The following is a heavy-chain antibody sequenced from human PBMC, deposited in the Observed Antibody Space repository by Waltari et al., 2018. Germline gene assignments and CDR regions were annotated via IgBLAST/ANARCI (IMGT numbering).Heavy chain of an antibody. CDR3: ARGSRDDYNFDALDI. CDR2: IIPIFDTT. Sequence: QVQLVQSGAEVKKPGSSVKVSCKASGGTFSGYPIRWVRQAPGQGLEWMGGIIPIFDTTNYAQKFQGRVTITADESTTTAYMELSSLRSEDTAVYYCARGSRDDYNFDALDIWGQGTMVTVSS. CDR1: GGTFSGYP. J-gene: IGHJ3*02. D-gene: IGHD4-4*01. V-gene: IGHV1-69*01.